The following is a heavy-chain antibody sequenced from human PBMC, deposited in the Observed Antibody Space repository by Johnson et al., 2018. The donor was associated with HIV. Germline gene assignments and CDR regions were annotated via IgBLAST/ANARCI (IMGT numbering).Heavy chain of an antibody. Sequence: VQLVESGGGLVKPGGSLRLSCAASGFTFSHAWMSWVRQAPGKGLEWVGHIESKADGGAADYAAPLEGRFTITRDDSKSKLYLQMNSLKTEDTAVYYCTTAIFGVIVHAFDIWGQGTMVTVSS. J-gene: IGHJ3*02. V-gene: IGHV3-15*04. D-gene: IGHD3-3*01. CDR3: TTAIFGVIVHAFDI. CDR2: IESKADGGAA. CDR1: GFTFSHAW.